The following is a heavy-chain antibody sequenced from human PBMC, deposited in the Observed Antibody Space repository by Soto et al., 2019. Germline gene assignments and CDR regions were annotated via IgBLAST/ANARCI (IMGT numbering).Heavy chain of an antibody. CDR1: GGSFSGFY. J-gene: IGHJ4*02. D-gene: IGHD1-20*01. CDR3: ARSNREGLTGTTWLYYFDY. Sequence: QVQLQQWGAGLLKPSETLSLTCAVSGGSFSGFYWTWIRQPPGKGLEWIGEINHSGSTNYNPSLKSRVTVSVDTSKNQFSLKLSSVTAADTAVYYCARSNREGLTGTTWLYYFDYWGQGTLVTVSS. CDR2: INHSGST. V-gene: IGHV4-34*01.